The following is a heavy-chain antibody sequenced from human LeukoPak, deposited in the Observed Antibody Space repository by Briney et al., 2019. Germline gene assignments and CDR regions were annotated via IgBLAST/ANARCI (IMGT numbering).Heavy chain of an antibody. CDR3: TRDSYSGSYGY. Sequence: GGSLRLSCAASGFTFSSYWMHWVRQAPGKGPVLVSRISTDGTSTTYADSVKGRFTISRDNAKNTLYLQMNSLRADDTAVYCCTRDSYSGSYGYWGQGTLVTVSS. J-gene: IGHJ4*02. D-gene: IGHD1-26*01. CDR2: ISTDGTST. V-gene: IGHV3-74*01. CDR1: GFTFSSYW.